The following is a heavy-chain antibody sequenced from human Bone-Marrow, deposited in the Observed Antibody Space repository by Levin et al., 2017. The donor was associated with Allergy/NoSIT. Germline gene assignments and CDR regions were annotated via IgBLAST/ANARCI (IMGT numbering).Heavy chain of an antibody. CDR1: GFTFSSYW. CDR3: ARGGDIVATIAEEIDY. CDR2: INSDGSST. Sequence: GGSLRLSCAASGFTFSSYWMHWVRQAPGKGLVWVSRINSDGSSTSYADSVKGRFTISRDNAKNTLYLQMNSLRAEDTAVYYCARGGDIVATIAEEIDYWGQGTLVTVSS. J-gene: IGHJ4*02. D-gene: IGHD5-12*01. V-gene: IGHV3-74*01.